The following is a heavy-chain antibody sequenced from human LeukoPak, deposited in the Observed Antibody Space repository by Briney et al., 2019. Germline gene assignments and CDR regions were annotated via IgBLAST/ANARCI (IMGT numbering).Heavy chain of an antibody. Sequence: PSETLSLTCAVYGGSFSGHYWSWIRQPPGKGLEWIGSMFYSGSTYYNSSLKSRVTISIDTSKNQFSLKLSSVTAADTAVYYRSRLTHGYYFDYWGQGTLVTVSS. J-gene: IGHJ4*02. CDR3: SRLTHGYYFDY. CDR2: MFYSGST. D-gene: IGHD2-2*03. V-gene: IGHV4-34*12. CDR1: GGSFSGHY.